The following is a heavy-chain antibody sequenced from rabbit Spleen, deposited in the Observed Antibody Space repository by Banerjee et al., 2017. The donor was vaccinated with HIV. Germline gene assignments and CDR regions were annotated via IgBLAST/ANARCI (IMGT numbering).Heavy chain of an antibody. J-gene: IGHJ3*01. CDR1: GVSFIGDYY. CDR2: IYGGSSGST. D-gene: IGHD4-2*01. Sequence: QSLVESGGGLVQHGESLPLPSSTSGVSFIGDYYMCWVRQAPGKGLERIACIYGGSSGSTYYASWAKGRFTITKTSSTTVTLQMTSLTAADTASYFGARGDNIYNWDSDLWGQGTLVTVS. CDR3: ARGDNIYNWDSDL. V-gene: IGHV1S40*01.